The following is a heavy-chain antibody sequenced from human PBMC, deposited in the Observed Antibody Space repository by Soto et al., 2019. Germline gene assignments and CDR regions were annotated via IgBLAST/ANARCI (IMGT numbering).Heavy chain of an antibody. Sequence: GALRLSGAASGFTFSTYWMSLVRQAPGKGLELVANINQDGSEKYYVDSVKGRFTISRDNAKNSLYLQMNILRAEDTAVYYCARDLGTVVLMPLVPFDYWGQGTLVTVPS. D-gene: IGHD2-8*01. CDR3: ARDLGTVVLMPLVPFDY. CDR2: INQDGSEK. CDR1: GFTFSTYW. V-gene: IGHV3-7*03. J-gene: IGHJ4*02.